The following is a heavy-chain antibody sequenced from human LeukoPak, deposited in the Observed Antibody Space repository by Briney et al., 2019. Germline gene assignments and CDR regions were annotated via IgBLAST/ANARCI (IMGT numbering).Heavy chain of an antibody. CDR3: TTHPEGYWFDP. J-gene: IGHJ5*02. CDR2: IKSKTDGGTT. V-gene: IGHV3-15*01. Sequence: PGGSLRLSCAASGFTFGSYAMSWVRQAPGKGLEWVGRIKSKTDGGTTDYAAPVKGRFTISRDDSKNTLYLQMNSLKTEDTAVYYCTTHPEGYWFDPWGQGTLVTVSS. CDR1: GFTFGSYA.